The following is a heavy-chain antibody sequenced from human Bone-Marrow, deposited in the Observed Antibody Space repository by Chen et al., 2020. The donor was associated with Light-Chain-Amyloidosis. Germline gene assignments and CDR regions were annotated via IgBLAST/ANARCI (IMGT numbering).Heavy chain of an antibody. CDR2: IHHSGST. D-gene: IGHD3-10*01. V-gene: IGHV4-34*02. CDR1: GGSFSDYY. Sequence: QVQLQQWGAGLLKPSETLSLTCAVYGGSFSDYYWSWIRQPPGKGLEWIGDIHHSGSTNYNPSMESRVTISTDTSKNQFSLELRSVTAADTAVYYCARRRGGFGESFGVGYDYWGQGTLVTVSS. CDR3: ARRRGGFGESFGVGYDY. J-gene: IGHJ4*02.